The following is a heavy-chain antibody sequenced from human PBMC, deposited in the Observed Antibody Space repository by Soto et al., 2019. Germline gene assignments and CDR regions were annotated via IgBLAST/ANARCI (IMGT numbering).Heavy chain of an antibody. CDR3: ARDAGYSSGWLTYYYYGMDV. Sequence: VGSLRLSCAASGFTFSSYGMHWVRQAPGKGLEWVAVIWYDGSNKYYADSVKGRFTISRDNSKNTLYLQMNSLRAEDTAVYYCARDAGYSSGWLTYYYYGMDVWGQGTTVTVSS. D-gene: IGHD6-19*01. CDR2: IWYDGSNK. J-gene: IGHJ6*02. CDR1: GFTFSSYG. V-gene: IGHV3-33*01.